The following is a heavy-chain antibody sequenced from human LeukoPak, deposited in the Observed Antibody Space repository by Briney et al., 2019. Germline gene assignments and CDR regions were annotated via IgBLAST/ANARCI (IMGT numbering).Heavy chain of an antibody. V-gene: IGHV3-30*18. CDR3: AKEMTHSVGFHF. CDR2: ISYDGSDA. CDR1: GFIVSGNY. J-gene: IGHJ4*02. Sequence: GGSLRLSCAASGFIVSGNYMSWVRQAPGKGLEWVALISYDGSDASYADSVKGRFTISRDNSKNTLYLQLNSLRAEDTAFYYCAKEMTHSVGFHFWGQGTLVTVSS. D-gene: IGHD2-21*02.